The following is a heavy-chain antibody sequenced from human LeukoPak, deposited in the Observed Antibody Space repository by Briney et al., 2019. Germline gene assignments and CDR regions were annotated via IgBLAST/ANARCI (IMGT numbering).Heavy chain of an antibody. Sequence: GGSLRLSCAASGFTFSSYAMSWVRQAPGKGLEWVSAISGSAGSTYYAYSVKGRFTISRDNSKNTLYLQMNSLRAEDTAVSYCAKDLASSWYAYYFDYWGQGTLVTVSS. CDR3: AKDLASSWYAYYFDY. D-gene: IGHD6-13*01. J-gene: IGHJ4*02. CDR1: GFTFSSYA. CDR2: ISGSAGST. V-gene: IGHV3-23*01.